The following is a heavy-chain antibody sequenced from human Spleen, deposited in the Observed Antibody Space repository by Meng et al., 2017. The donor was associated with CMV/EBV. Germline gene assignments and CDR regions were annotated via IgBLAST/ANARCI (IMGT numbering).Heavy chain of an antibody. V-gene: IGHV3-48*04. CDR3: ARSETLNYFDY. Sequence: GGSLRLSCAASGFTFSSYWMSWVRQAPGRGLEWVSYISSSGSTIYYADSVKGRFTISRDNAKNSLYLQMNSLRAEDTAVYYCARSETLNYFDYWGQGPLVTVSS. CDR2: ISSSGSTI. J-gene: IGHJ4*02. D-gene: IGHD4-23*01. CDR1: GFTFSSYW.